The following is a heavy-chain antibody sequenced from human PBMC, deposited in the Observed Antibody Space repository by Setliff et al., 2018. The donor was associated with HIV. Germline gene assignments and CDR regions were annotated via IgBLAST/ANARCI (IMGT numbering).Heavy chain of an antibody. CDR3: ASAGPYCGDDCPYNGLTP. J-gene: IGHJ5*02. Sequence: SETLSLTCAVYGGSFSGYYWSWIRQPPGKGLEWIGEINHSGRTNYNPSLKSRVTISVDTYKNLFSLTLRSVTAADTSVYYCASAGPYCGDDCPYNGLTPWGQGTLVTVSS. CDR2: INHSGRT. CDR1: GGSFSGYY. V-gene: IGHV4-34*01. D-gene: IGHD2-21*02.